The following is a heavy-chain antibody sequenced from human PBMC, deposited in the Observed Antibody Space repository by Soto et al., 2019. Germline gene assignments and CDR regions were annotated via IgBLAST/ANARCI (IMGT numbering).Heavy chain of an antibody. D-gene: IGHD3-22*01. CDR1: GGSISSYY. V-gene: IGHV4-59*01. J-gene: IGHJ4*02. CDR3: ARGQGWVVISHFDY. Sequence: QVQLQESGPGLVKPSETLSLTCTVSGGSISSYYWSWIRQPPGKGLEWIGYIYYSGSTNYNPSLKSRVTISVDTSKNQFSLKLSSVTAADTAVYYCARGQGWVVISHFDYWGQGTLVAVSS. CDR2: IYYSGST.